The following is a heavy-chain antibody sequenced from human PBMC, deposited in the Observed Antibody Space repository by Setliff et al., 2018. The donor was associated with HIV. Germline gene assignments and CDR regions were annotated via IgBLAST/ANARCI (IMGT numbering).Heavy chain of an antibody. V-gene: IGHV3-20*04. D-gene: IGHD3-10*01. Sequence: GGSLRLSCEASGFPFSAYAFSWVRQAPGKGLEWVTLIYKAGKTYYADFVKGRFTISRDNAKNSLYLQMNSLRAEDTALYYCARDHLYYAPDYWGQGTLVTVSS. CDR1: GFPFSAYA. CDR3: ARDHLYYAPDY. J-gene: IGHJ4*02. CDR2: IYKAGKT.